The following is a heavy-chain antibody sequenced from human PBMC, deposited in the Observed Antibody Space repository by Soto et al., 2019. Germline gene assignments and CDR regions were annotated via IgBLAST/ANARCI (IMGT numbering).Heavy chain of an antibody. CDR3: ARSITGYSYADS. CDR1: GFTFSSYW. Sequence: EVQLVESGGGLVQPGGSLRLSCAASGFTFSSYWMHWVRQAPGKGLVWVSRINSDGSSTVYVDSVKGRFTISRDNAKNTLYLQMNSLRAVDTAVYYCARSITGYSYADSWGQGTLVTVSS. D-gene: IGHD5-18*01. J-gene: IGHJ4*02. V-gene: IGHV3-74*01. CDR2: INSDGSST.